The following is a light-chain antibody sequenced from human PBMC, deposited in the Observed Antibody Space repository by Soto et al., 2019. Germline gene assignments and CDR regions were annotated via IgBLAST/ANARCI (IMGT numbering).Light chain of an antibody. Sequence: DIPMTQSPSSVSASVGDRVTFTCRASQGISSWLAWYQQKPGKAPKLLIYAAPTLQGAVPSRFSGRGSGTDFSLTISSLQPEDFATYYCQQTNIFPYTFGQGTKLEIK. V-gene: IGKV1D-12*01. CDR3: QQTNIFPYT. CDR1: QGISSW. J-gene: IGKJ2*01. CDR2: AAP.